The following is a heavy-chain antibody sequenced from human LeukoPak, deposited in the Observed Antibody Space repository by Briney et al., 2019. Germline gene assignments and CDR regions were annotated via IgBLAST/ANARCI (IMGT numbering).Heavy chain of an antibody. CDR2: IKSKTDGGTT. J-gene: IGHJ5*01. Sequence: GGSLRLSCAASGFTFSNAWMSWVRQAPRKGLEWVGRIKSKTDGGTTDYAAPVKGRFTISRDDSKNTLYRQMNSLKTEDTAVYYCTTDHEDIDADSWGQGTLVTVSS. D-gene: IGHD5-12*01. CDR1: GFTFSNAW. V-gene: IGHV3-15*01. CDR3: TTDHEDIDADS.